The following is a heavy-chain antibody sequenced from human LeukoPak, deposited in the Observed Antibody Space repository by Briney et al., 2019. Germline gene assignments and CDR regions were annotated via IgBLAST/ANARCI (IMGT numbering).Heavy chain of an antibody. J-gene: IGHJ6*02. Sequence: SETLSLTCTVSGGSISSYYWSWIRQPPGKGLGWIGYIYYSGSTNYNPSLKSRVTISVDTSKNQFSLKLSSVTAADTAVYYCATQESGLLWFGEYYYYGMDVWGQGTTVTVSS. CDR2: IYYSGST. V-gene: IGHV4-59*08. D-gene: IGHD3-10*01. CDR1: GGSISSYY. CDR3: ATQESGLLWFGEYYYYGMDV.